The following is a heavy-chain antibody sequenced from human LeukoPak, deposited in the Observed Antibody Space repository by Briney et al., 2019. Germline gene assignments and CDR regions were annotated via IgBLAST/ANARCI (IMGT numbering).Heavy chain of an antibody. J-gene: IGHJ2*01. V-gene: IGHV4-4*08. D-gene: IGHD1-1*01. Sequence: SETLSLTCTVSGASISSYYWSWIRKPPGKGLECIGYSYDSWRMNYNPSLQSRVTISLDTSKNRLSLQLNSVTAADTAVYYCARRIQLWSYWHFDLWGRGTLVTVTS. CDR2: SYDSWRM. CDR1: GASISSYY. CDR3: ARRIQLWSYWHFDL.